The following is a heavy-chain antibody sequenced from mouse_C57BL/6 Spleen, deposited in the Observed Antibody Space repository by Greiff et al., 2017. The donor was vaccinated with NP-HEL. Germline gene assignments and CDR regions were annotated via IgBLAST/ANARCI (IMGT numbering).Heavy chain of an antibody. D-gene: IGHD2-12*01. CDR3: ARYSPYYAMDY. CDR2: ISYDGSN. J-gene: IGHJ4*01. CDR1: GYSITSGYY. Sequence: EVQLQESGPGLVKPSQSLSLTCSVTGYSITSGYYWNWIRQFPGNKLEWMGYISYDGSNNYNPSLKNRISITGDTSKNQFFLKLNSVTTEDTATYYCARYSPYYAMDYWGQGTSVTVSS. V-gene: IGHV3-6*01.